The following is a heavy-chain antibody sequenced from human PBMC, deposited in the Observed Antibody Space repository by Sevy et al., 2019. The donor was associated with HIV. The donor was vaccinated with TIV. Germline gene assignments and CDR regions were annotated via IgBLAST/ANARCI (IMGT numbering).Heavy chain of an antibody. CDR3: ATERTGEQRAGFDF. Sequence: GGSLRLSCAASGFTFNKYDMHWVRQPTGKGLEWLSGIGVRGDTHYPGALKGRFTISRENAKNSLYLQMDDLRAGDTAAYYCATERTGEQRAGFDFWGQGTLVTVSS. CDR1: GFTFNKYD. J-gene: IGHJ4*02. CDR2: IGVRGDT. D-gene: IGHD7-27*01. V-gene: IGHV3-13*01.